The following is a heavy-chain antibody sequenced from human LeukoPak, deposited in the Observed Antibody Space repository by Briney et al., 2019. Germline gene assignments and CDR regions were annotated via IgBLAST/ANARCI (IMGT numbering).Heavy chain of an antibody. J-gene: IGHJ4*02. CDR2: IYYSGST. CDR3: APVYSSSHIFDY. V-gene: IGHV4-31*03. D-gene: IGHD6-6*01. CDR1: GGSISSGGYY. Sequence: PSETLSLTCTVSGGSISSGGYYWSWIRQHPGKGLEWIGYIYYSGSTYYNPSLNSRVTISVDTSKNQFSLKLSSVTAADTAVYYCAPVYSSSHIFDYWGQGTLVTVSS.